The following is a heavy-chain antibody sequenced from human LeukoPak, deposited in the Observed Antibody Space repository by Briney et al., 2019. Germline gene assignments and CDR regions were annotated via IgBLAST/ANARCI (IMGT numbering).Heavy chain of an antibody. D-gene: IGHD3-10*01. CDR3: ARQPKSCAPGIFITGKACWFDS. CDR1: DGSISSGYYY. J-gene: IGHJ5*01. V-gene: IGHV4-39*01. Sequence: SETLSLTCSVSDGSISSGYYYWAWIRPPPGKGPEWIGSIYYSGTTYPNSSLKSRVTISVDTSKNQFSLKLSSVTAADPAVYYCARQPKSCAPGIFITGKACWFDSWGQGTLVTVSP. CDR2: IYYSGTT.